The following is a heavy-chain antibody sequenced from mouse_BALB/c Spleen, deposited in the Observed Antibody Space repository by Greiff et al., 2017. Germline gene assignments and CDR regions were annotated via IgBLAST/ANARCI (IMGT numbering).Heavy chain of an antibody. D-gene: IGHD2-3*01. V-gene: IGHV7-3*02. CDR2: IRNKANGYTT. CDR3: ARDGYYLYAMDY. J-gene: IGHJ4*01. Sequence: EVKLMESGGGLVQPGGSLRLSCATSGFTFTDYYMSWVRQPPGKALEWLGFIRNKANGYTTESSASVKGRFTISRDNSQSILYLQMNTLRAEDSATYYCARDGYYLYAMDYWGQGTSVTVSS. CDR1: GFTFTDYY.